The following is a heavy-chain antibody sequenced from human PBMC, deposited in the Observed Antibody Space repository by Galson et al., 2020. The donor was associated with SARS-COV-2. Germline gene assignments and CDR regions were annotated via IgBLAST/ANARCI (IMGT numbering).Heavy chain of an antibody. Sequence: GGSLRLSCAASGFIFSNYPMNWVRQAPGKGLECISSITSGSDNIYYADSVKGRITISRDNAKNTLYLQVSSLRVEDTAVYYCARDGSYYYDDSGPFYYYGLDVWGQGTTVTVSS. V-gene: IGHV3-21*01. CDR2: ITSGSDNI. J-gene: IGHJ6*02. CDR3: ARDGSYYYDDSGPFYYYGLDV. CDR1: GFIFSNYP. D-gene: IGHD3-22*01.